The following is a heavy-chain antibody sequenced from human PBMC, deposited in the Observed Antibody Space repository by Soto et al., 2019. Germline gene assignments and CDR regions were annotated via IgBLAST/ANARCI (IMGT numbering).Heavy chain of an antibody. CDR2: ISAYNGNT. CDR1: CYTFTDYG. D-gene: IGHD5-12*01. CDR3: ARDRSGYGDY. Sequence: QVHLVQSGVEVKKPGASVKVSCKASCYTFTDYGISWARQAPGQGLEWMGWISAYNGNTNHAQNLQGRVTLTTDASTSTAFMELTSLRSDDTAVYYCARDRSGYGDYWGQGTLVTVSS. J-gene: IGHJ4*02. V-gene: IGHV1-18*01.